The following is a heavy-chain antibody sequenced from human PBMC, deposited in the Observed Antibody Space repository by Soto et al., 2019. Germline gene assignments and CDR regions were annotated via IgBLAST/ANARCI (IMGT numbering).Heavy chain of an antibody. CDR3: ARDHRGGTDAFDI. Sequence: QVQLVQSGAEVKKPGASVKVSCKASGYTFTSFGLSWVRQAPGQGLEWMGWISAYNGNTNYAENLQGRVTMTTDTSTITAYMELRSLRSDDTAVYYCARDHRGGTDAFDIWGQGTMVTVSS. J-gene: IGHJ3*02. CDR2: ISAYNGNT. V-gene: IGHV1-18*01. CDR1: GYTFTSFG. D-gene: IGHD2-15*01.